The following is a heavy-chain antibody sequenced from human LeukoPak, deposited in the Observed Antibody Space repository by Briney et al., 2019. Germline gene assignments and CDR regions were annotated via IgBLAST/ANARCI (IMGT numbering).Heavy chain of an antibody. CDR1: GGSFSGYY. J-gene: IGHJ4*02. D-gene: IGHD1-7*01. CDR3: ALSAAGTGTTDY. V-gene: IGHV4-34*01. CDR2: INHSGST. Sequence: SETLSLTCAVYGGSFSGYYWSWIRQPPGKGLEWIGEINHSGSTNYNPSLKSRVTISVDTSKNQFSLKLSSVTAADTAVYYCALSAAGTGTTDYWGQGTLVTVSS.